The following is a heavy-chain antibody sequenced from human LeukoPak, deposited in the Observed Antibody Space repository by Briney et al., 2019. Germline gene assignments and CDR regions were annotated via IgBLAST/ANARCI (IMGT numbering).Heavy chain of an antibody. J-gene: IGHJ3*02. D-gene: IGHD3-16*01. CDR3: ARDGGGCLEFVESFDI. CDR2: IYISGSI. V-gene: IGHV4-4*07. CDR1: GGSFISYY. Sequence: SETLSLTCAVYGGSFISYYWSWIRQPAGKGLEGIGRIYISGSINYNPSLTSRVTMSVDTSKKQFSLKLSSVTAADTAVYYCARDGGGCLEFVESFDIWGQGTMVTVSS.